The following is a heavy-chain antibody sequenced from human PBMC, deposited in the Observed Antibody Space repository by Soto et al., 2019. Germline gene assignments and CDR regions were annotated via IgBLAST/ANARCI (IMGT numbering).Heavy chain of an antibody. CDR2: FSDSGST. CDR1: GGSFSGNY. Sequence: QVQLQQWGAGLLKPSETLSLICAVYGGSFSGNYWSWIRQPPGKGLEWIGEFSDSGSTNYNPSLKSRVTISEDMSKSQFSLKLSSVTAADTAVYYCARGNFYHGLDVWGQGTTVTVSS. CDR3: ARGNFYHGLDV. V-gene: IGHV4-34*01. J-gene: IGHJ6*02.